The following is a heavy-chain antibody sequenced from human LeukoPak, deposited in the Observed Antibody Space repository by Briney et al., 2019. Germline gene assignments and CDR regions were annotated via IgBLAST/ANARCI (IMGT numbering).Heavy chain of an antibody. CDR3: AKDLKGYGSGAHVPFFDY. CDR1: GFTFSSYA. Sequence: PGGSLRLSCAASGFTFSSYALSWVRQAPGKGLEWVAVISYDGSNKYYADSVKGRFTISRDNSKNTLYLQMNSLRAEDTAVYYCAKDLKGYGSGAHVPFFDYWGQGTLVTVSS. D-gene: IGHD3-10*01. CDR2: ISYDGSNK. V-gene: IGHV3-30*18. J-gene: IGHJ4*02.